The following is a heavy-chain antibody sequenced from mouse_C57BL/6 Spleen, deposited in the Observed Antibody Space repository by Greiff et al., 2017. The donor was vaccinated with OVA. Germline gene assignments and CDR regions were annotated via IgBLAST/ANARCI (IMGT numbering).Heavy chain of an antibody. CDR3: AAYGSTYWYFDV. CDR2: IYPGGGYT. Sequence: VQLQQSGAELVRPGTSVKMSCKASGYTFTNYWIGWAKQRPGHGLEWIGDIYPGGGYTNYNEKFKGKATLTADKSSSTAYMQYSSLTSEDSAIYYCAAYGSTYWYFDVWGTGTTVTVSS. D-gene: IGHD1-1*01. V-gene: IGHV1-63*01. CDR1: GYTFTNYW. J-gene: IGHJ1*03.